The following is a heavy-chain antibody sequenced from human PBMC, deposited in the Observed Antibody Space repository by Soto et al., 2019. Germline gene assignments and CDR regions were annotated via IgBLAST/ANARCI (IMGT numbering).Heavy chain of an antibody. CDR3: ARHSGPNGFWSGYYQDY. Sequence: ASVKVDFNASCYRYTSFVGSLVRQEKDQGLEWMGWISAYNGNTNYAQKLQGRVTMTTDTSTSTAYMELRSLRSDDTAVYYCARHSGPNGFWSGYYQDYWGQGTLVTVSS. CDR1: CYRYTSFV. D-gene: IGHD3-3*01. CDR2: ISAYNGNT. V-gene: IGHV1-18*01. J-gene: IGHJ4*02.